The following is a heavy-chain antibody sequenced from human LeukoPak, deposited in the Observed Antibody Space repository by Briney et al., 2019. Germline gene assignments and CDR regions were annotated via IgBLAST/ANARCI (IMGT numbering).Heavy chain of an antibody. V-gene: IGHV3-30*18. J-gene: IGHJ6*02. CDR1: GFTFSSYG. D-gene: IGHD6-13*01. Sequence: GGSLRLSCAASGFTFSSYGMHWVRQAPGKGLEWVAVISYDGSNKYYADSVKGRFTISRDNSKNTLYLQMNSLRAEDTAVYYCAKDMGVIAAAGIYYYGMDVWGQGTTVTVSS. CDR2: ISYDGSNK. CDR3: AKDMGVIAAAGIYYYGMDV.